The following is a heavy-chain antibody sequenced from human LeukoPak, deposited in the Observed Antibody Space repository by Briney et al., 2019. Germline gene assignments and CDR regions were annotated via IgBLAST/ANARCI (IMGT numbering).Heavy chain of an antibody. CDR1: GYTFPSYG. J-gene: IGHJ5*02. Sequence: GASVKVSYKASGYTFPSYGISWVGQTPGQGLEWMGWISAYNGNTNYAQNLQGRVTMTKDTSTSTAYMELRSLRSDETAVYYCARVKVGTPVLTMSGTANWFDRWGQGTLVTISS. CDR3: ARVKVGTPVLTMSGTANWFDR. CDR2: ISAYNGNT. V-gene: IGHV1-18*01. D-gene: IGHD3-10*02.